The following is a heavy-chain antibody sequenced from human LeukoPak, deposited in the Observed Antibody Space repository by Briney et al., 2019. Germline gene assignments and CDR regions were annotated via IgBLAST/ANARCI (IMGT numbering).Heavy chain of an antibody. D-gene: IGHD6-13*01. CDR1: GYPFTDYY. CDR2: INPNTDGS. CDR3: ARGRGSTSWYDY. Sequence: ASVKVSCKASGYPFTDYYMHWVRQAPGQGLEWMGWINPNTDGSNYAQKFQGRVTMTRDTSISTAYMELGSLNSDDTAMYYCARGRGSTSWYDYWGQGTLVTVSS. J-gene: IGHJ4*02. V-gene: IGHV1-2*02.